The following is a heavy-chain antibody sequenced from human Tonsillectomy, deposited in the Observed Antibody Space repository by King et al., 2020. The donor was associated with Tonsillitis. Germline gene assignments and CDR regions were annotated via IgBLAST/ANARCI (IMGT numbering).Heavy chain of an antibody. CDR1: GFTFSTYA. D-gene: IGHD1-26*01. CDR3: AKGPGEATFDY. Sequence: VQLVESGGGLVQPGGSLRLSCAASGFTFSTYAMSWVRQAPGKGLEWVSAISGSGDSTHYAASVKGRFTISRDNSKNTLYLQMNSLRADDTAIFYCAKGPGEATFDYWGQGTLVTVSS. CDR2: ISGSGDST. V-gene: IGHV3-23*04. J-gene: IGHJ4*02.